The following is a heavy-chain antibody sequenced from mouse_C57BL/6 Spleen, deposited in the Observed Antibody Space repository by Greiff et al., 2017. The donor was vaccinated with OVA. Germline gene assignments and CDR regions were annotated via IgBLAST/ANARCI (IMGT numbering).Heavy chain of an antibody. D-gene: IGHD2-3*01. CDR2: IWSGGST. CDR1: GFSLTSYG. J-gene: IGHJ2*01. Sequence: VKLVESGPGLVQPSQSLSITCTVSGFSLTSYGVHWVRQSPGKGLEWLGVIWSGGSTDYNAAFISRLSISKDNSKSQVFFKMNSLQADDTAIYYCARNFRSYDGYSVFDYWGQGTTLTVSS. CDR3: ARNFRSYDGYSVFDY. V-gene: IGHV2-2*01.